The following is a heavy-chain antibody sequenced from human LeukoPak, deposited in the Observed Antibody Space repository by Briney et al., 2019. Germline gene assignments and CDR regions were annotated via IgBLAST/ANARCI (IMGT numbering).Heavy chain of an antibody. V-gene: IGHV5-51*01. J-gene: IGHJ4*02. CDR1: GYPFIWYW. D-gene: IGHD6-19*01. CDR3: VRQASVAAPH. CDR2: IYPVDSDT. Sequence: PGEALKISCKGSGYPFIWYWIGWGRRMPGKGVGWMGIIYPVDSDTKYSPSFKGQVTISVDKSISTAYLQWSSLKASDTAMYYCVRQASVAAPHWGQGTLVTVSS.